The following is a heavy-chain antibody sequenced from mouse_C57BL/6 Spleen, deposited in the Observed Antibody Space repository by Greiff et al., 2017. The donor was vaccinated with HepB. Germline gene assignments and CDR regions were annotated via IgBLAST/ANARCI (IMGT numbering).Heavy chain of an antibody. D-gene: IGHD2-4*01. CDR3: ARSRAIYYDYDWFAY. CDR1: GYTFTSYW. J-gene: IGHJ3*01. V-gene: IGHV1-69*01. Sequence: QVQLQQPGAELVMPGASVKLSCKASGYTFTSYWMHWVKQRPGQGLEWIGEIDPSDSYTNYNQKFKGKSTLTVDKSSSTAYMRLSSLTSEDSAVYYCARSRAIYYDYDWFAYWGQGTLVTVSA. CDR2: IDPSDSYT.